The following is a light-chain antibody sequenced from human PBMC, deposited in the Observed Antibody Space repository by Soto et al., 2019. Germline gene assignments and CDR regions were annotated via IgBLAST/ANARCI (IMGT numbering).Light chain of an antibody. Sequence: QSVLTQPPSASGTPGQRVTISCSGSSSNIGSNTVNWYQQLPGTAPKLLIYSNNRRPSGVPDRFSGSKSDTSASLAISGLQSEDEADYYCAAWHDSLNGWVFGGGTKLTVL. CDR1: SSNIGSNT. CDR3: AAWHDSLNGWV. J-gene: IGLJ3*02. V-gene: IGLV1-44*01. CDR2: SNN.